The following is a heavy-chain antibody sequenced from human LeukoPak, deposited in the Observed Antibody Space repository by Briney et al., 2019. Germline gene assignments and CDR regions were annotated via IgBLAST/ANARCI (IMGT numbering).Heavy chain of an antibody. CDR2: INHSGST. V-gene: IGHV4-34*01. Sequence: SETLSLTCAAYGGSFSGYYWSWIRQPPGKGLEWIGEINHSGSTNYNPSLKSRVTISVDTSKNQFSLKLSSVTAADTAVYYCAREGERRAFDIWGQGTMVTVSS. CDR1: GGSFSGYY. D-gene: IGHD1-1*01. J-gene: IGHJ3*02. CDR3: AREGERRAFDI.